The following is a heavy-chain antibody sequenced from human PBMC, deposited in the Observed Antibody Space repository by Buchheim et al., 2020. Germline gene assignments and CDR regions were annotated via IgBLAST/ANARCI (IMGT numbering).Heavy chain of an antibody. CDR3: AKDRPTTVTTDSYCDY. CDR1: GFTFSSYG. CDR2: ISYDGSNK. D-gene: IGHD4-17*01. J-gene: IGHJ4*02. V-gene: IGHV3-30*18. Sequence: QVQLVESGGGVVQPGRSLRLSCAASGFTFSSYGMHWVRQAPGKGLEWVAVISYDGSNKYYADSVQGRFTISRDNSKNTLYLQMNSLRAEDTAVYYCAKDRPTTVTTDSYCDYWGQGTL.